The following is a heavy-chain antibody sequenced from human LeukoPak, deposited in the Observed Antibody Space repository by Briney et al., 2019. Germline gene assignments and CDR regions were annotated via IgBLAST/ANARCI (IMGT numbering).Heavy chain of an antibody. J-gene: IGHJ4*02. D-gene: IGHD3-22*01. Sequence: SQTLSLTCAVSGGSISSGGYSWSWIRQPPGKGLEWIGYIYHSGSTYYNLSLKSRVTISVDRSKNQFSLKLSSVTAADTAVYYCAREDSSGYRYWGQGTLVTVSS. CDR2: IYHSGST. CDR3: AREDSSGYRY. V-gene: IGHV4-30-2*01. CDR1: GGSISSGGYS.